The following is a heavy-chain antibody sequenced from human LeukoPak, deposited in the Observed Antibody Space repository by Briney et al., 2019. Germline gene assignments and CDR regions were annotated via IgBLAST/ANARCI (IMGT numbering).Heavy chain of an antibody. D-gene: IGHD3-10*01. CDR1: RFTFSKYG. V-gene: IGHV3-30*03. CDR3: ARGDYYYGMDV. CDR2: IALDGSYF. Sequence: QPGGSLILSCEALRFTFSKYGMFWVRQAPGKGLEWVAVIALDGSYFYYADSVKGRFTISRDNSKNTLYLDMNNLRPDDTAKYYCARGDYYYGMDVWGQGTTVTVSS. J-gene: IGHJ6*02.